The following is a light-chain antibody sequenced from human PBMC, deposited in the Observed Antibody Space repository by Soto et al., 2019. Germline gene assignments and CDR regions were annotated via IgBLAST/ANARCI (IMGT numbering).Light chain of an antibody. V-gene: IGLV2-8*01. CDR1: SSDVGGYDY. CDR3: SSYTGGNPSYV. J-gene: IGLJ1*01. Sequence: QSALTQPPSASGSPGQSVTISSTGTSSDVGGYDYVSWYQQHPGKAPKLMIYEVTIRPSGVSDRFSGSKSGNTASLTVSGLQAEDEADYYCSSYTGGNPSYVFGTGTKVTAL. CDR2: EVT.